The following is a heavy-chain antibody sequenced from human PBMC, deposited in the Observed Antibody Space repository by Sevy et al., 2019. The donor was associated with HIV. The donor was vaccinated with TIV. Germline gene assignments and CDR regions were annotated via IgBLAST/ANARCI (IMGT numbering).Heavy chain of an antibody. V-gene: IGHV3-30*03. CDR2: ISYDGSKK. Sequence: GGSLRLSCAASGFTFSNYGMHWVRQAPGKGLEWVAVISYDGSKKYYADSVKGRFTISRDNSKNTLYLQMNSLGTEDTAVYYCAIRPSLFYLLDYWGQGTLVTVSS. CDR1: GFTFSNYG. D-gene: IGHD1-1*01. CDR3: AIRPSLFYLLDY. J-gene: IGHJ4*02.